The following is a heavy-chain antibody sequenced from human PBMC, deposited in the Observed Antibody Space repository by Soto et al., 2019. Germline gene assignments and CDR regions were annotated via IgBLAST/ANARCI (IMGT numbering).Heavy chain of an antibody. CDR3: ARHYDGMVVAARPGYYYYYYMDV. Sequence: PSETLSLTCTVSGDSINSDKYYWGWIRQPPGKGLEWIGSIYFRGNTYYNPSLQTRVTISLDKSKNQFSLKLSSVTAADTAVYYCARHYDGMVVAARPGYYYYYYMDVWGKGTTVTVSS. D-gene: IGHD2-15*01. CDR1: GDSINSDKYY. V-gene: IGHV4-39*01. CDR2: IYFRGNT. J-gene: IGHJ6*03.